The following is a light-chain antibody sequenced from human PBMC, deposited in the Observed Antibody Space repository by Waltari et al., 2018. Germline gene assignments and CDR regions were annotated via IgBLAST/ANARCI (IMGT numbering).Light chain of an antibody. V-gene: IGLV2-11*01. CDR2: NVS. Sequence: QSALTQPRSVSGSPGQSVTISCTGTSSNVGGYNYVFWYQHRPGKAPKLMIYNVSNRPSGVPERFSGSKSVNTASLTISGLQAEDEADYYCCSYAGGNTYVFGTGTKVTVL. J-gene: IGLJ1*01. CDR1: SSNVGGYNY. CDR3: CSYAGGNTYV.